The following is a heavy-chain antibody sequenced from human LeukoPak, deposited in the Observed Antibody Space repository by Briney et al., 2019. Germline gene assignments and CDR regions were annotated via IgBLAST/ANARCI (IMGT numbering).Heavy chain of an antibody. CDR2: IYYSGST. CDR1: GGSISSSSYY. J-gene: IGHJ4*02. CDR3: ASSKSLYCSSTSCYTFDY. Sequence: PSETLSLTCTVSGGSISSSSYYWGWIRQPPGKGLEWIGSIYYSGSTYYNPSLKSRVTISVDTSKNQFSLKLSSVTAADTAVYYCASSKSLYCSSTSCYTFDYWGQGTLVTVSS. D-gene: IGHD2-2*01. V-gene: IGHV4-39*07.